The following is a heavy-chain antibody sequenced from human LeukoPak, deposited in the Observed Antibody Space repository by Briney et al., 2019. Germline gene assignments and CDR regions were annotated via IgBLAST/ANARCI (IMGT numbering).Heavy chain of an antibody. CDR2: IKEDGSDT. CDR3: ARHRYFYFDL. J-gene: IGHJ4*02. V-gene: IGHV3-7*01. CDR1: GFTFSLHY. D-gene: IGHD3-9*01. Sequence: GGSLRLSCAASGFTFSLHYMGWVRQTPGKGLDWVANIKEDGSDTFYVDSVKGRFTISRDNAKNSVYLQMNILRAEDTAVYYCARHRYFYFDLWGQGTLVNVSS.